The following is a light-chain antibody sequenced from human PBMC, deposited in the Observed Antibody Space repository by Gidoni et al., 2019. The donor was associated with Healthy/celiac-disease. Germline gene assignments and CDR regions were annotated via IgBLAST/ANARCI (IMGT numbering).Light chain of an antibody. CDR3: KQYYSYRPT. Sequence: AILMTQSPSSFSASTGDRVTITCRASQGISSYLAWYQQKPGTAPKLLIYAASTLQSGVTSRFSGSGSGTDFTLTISCLQSEDFATYDCKQYYSYRPTFGQGTKVEIK. V-gene: IGKV1-8*01. J-gene: IGKJ1*01. CDR2: AAS. CDR1: QGISSY.